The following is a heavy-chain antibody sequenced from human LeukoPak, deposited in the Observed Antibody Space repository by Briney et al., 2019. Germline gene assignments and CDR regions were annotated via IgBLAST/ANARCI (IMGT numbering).Heavy chain of an antibody. V-gene: IGHV4-4*02. J-gene: IGHJ5*02. CDR2: VNLQGST. Sequence: PSGTLSLTYGVSGGSITSTNYWTWVRQPPGKGLEWIGEVNLQGSTNYNPSLKSRVTISVDTSKNQFSLKLSSVTAADTAVYYCARIGQLLTGAWFDPWGQGTLVTVSS. CDR1: GGSITSTNY. CDR3: ARIGQLLTGAWFDP. D-gene: IGHD2-2*01.